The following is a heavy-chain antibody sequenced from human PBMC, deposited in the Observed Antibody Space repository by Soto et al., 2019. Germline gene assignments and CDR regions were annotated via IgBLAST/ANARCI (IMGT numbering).Heavy chain of an antibody. D-gene: IGHD3-3*01. CDR1: GFTFSGSA. CDR2: IRSKANSYAT. CDR3: TPTPGSGYYD. V-gene: IGHV3-73*02. Sequence: EVQLVESGGGLVQPGGSLKLSCAASGFTFSGSAMHWVRQASGKGLEWVGRIRSKANSYATAYAASVKGRFTISRDDSKNTAYLKMNSLKTEDTAVYYCTPTPGSGYYDWGQGTLVTVSS. J-gene: IGHJ4*02.